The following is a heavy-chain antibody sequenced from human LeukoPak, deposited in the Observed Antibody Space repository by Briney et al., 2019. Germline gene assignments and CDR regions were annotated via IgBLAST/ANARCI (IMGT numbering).Heavy chain of an antibody. Sequence: GGSLRLSCAASGFTFSTYAMSYVRQVPGKGLEWVSAISGSDPGTYYADSVKGRFTISRDNSRNTLHLQMNSLRVEDTAIYYCAKGNAGHCTGTTCYPFDYWGQGTLVTVSS. CDR1: GFTFSTYA. CDR2: ISGSDPGT. CDR3: AKGNAGHCTGTTCYPFDY. J-gene: IGHJ4*02. V-gene: IGHV3-23*01. D-gene: IGHD2-2*01.